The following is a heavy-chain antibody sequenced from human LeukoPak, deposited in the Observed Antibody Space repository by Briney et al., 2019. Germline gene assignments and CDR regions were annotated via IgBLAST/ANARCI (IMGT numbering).Heavy chain of an antibody. V-gene: IGHV4-39*01. Sequence: SETLSLTCTVSGGSISSSSYNWGWIRQPPGKGPEWIASIYYRGRTYYKPSLKSRLTISIDTSKNQFSLKLSSVTAADTAVYYCARGFHSYDSSGSPLYYFDYWGQGTLVTVSS. CDR2: IYYRGRT. CDR3: ARGFHSYDSSGSPLYYFDY. CDR1: GGSISSSSYN. D-gene: IGHD3-22*01. J-gene: IGHJ4*02.